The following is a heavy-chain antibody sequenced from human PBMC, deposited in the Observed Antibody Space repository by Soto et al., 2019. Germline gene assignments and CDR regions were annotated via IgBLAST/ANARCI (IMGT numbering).Heavy chain of an antibody. D-gene: IGHD3-22*01. J-gene: IGHJ1*01. CDR1: GGTFSNYA. Sequence: QVQLVQSGAEVKKPGSSVKVSCKASGGTFSNYALDWVRQAPGQGLEWMGGIIPIFGKVRHAQNFQGRVTITADESTATAYMELRSLRYEDTATYYCATAGEREYYDHSGWRWGQGTLVTVSS. V-gene: IGHV1-69*12. CDR3: ATAGEREYYDHSGWR. CDR2: IIPIFGKV.